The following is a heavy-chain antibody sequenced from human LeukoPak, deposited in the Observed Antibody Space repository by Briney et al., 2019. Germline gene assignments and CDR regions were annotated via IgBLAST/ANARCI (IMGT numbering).Heavy chain of an antibody. CDR3: ARGGTRAARPVRGWFDP. V-gene: IGHV4-34*01. CDR1: GGSFSGYY. J-gene: IGHJ5*02. Sequence: SETLSLTCAVYGGSFSGYYWSWIRQPPGKGLEWIGEINHSGSTNYNPSLKSRVTISVDTSKNQFSLKLSSVTAADTAVYYCARGGTRAARPVRGWFDPWGQGTLVTVPS. D-gene: IGHD6-6*01. CDR2: INHSGST.